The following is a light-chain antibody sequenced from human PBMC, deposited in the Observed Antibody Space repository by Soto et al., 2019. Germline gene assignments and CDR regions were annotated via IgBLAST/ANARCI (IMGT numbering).Light chain of an antibody. Sequence: EIVMTQSPATLSVSPGERAILFCRASQSVSSNLAWYQQKVGQAPSLLIYGASTRATGIPARFSGSGSGTEFTLTISSLQSEDFAIYSCLQYNNWPLTFGGGTKMEIK. V-gene: IGKV3-15*01. CDR1: QSVSSN. CDR2: GAS. CDR3: LQYNNWPLT. J-gene: IGKJ4*01.